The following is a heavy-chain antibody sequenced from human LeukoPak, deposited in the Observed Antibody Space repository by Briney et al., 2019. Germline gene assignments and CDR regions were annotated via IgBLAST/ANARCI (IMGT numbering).Heavy chain of an antibody. V-gene: IGHV4-39*01. CDR3: ARREQWLVRGAFDI. CDR2: IYYSGST. D-gene: IGHD6-19*01. J-gene: IGHJ3*02. Sequence: SETLSLACTVSGGSISSSSYYWGWIRQPPGKGLEWIGSIYYSGSTYYNPSLKSRVTISVDTSKNQFSLKLTSLTAADTAVYYCARREQWLVRGAFDIWGQGTMVTVSS. CDR1: GGSISSSSYY.